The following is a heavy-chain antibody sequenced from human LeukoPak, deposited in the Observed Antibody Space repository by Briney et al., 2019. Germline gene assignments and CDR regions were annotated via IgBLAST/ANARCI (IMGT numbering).Heavy chain of an antibody. J-gene: IGHJ4*02. CDR2: IIPIFGTA. V-gene: IGHV1-69*05. CDR1: GGTFSSYA. CDR3: AREGSMTAAFDY. D-gene: IGHD2-21*02. Sequence: SVKVSCKASGGTFSSYAISWVRQAPGQGLEWMGGIIPIFGTANYAQKFQGRVTITTDESTSTAYMELSRLRSEDTAVYYCAREGSMTAAFDYWGQGTLVTVSS.